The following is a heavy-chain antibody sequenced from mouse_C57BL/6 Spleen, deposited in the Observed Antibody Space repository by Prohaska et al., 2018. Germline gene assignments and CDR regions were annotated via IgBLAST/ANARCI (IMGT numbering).Heavy chain of an antibody. CDR1: GYTFTSYG. Sequence: CKASGYTFTSYGISWVKQRTGQGLEWIGEIYPRSGNTYYNEKFKGKATLTADKSSSTAYMELRRLTSEDSAVYFCARKDTTVAGGFAYWGQGTLVTVSA. V-gene: IGHV1-81*01. CDR2: IYPRSGNT. J-gene: IGHJ3*01. D-gene: IGHD1-1*01. CDR3: ARKDTTVAGGFAY.